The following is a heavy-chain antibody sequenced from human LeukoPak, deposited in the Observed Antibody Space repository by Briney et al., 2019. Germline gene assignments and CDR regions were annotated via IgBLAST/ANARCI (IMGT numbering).Heavy chain of an antibody. CDR3: TTVNPTAYYYYGMDV. J-gene: IGHJ6*02. V-gene: IGHV3-15*01. CDR2: IKSKTDGGTT. Sequence: GGSLRLSCAASGFTFSSYAMSWVRQAPGKGLEWVGRIKSKTDGGTTDYAAPVKGRFTISRDDSKNTLYLQMNSLKTEDTAVYYCTTVNPTAYYYYGMDVWGQGTTVTVSS. CDR1: GFTFSSYA. D-gene: IGHD2-21*02.